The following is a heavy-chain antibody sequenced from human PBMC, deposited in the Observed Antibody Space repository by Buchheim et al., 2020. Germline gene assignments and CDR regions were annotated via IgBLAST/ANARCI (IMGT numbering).Heavy chain of an antibody. CDR1: GFTFTSSA. CDR2: ISGNGVST. Sequence: EVQLLESGGGLVQPGGSLRLSCGASGFTFTSSAMNWVRQAPGKGLEWVSAISGNGVSTYYADSVKGRFTISRDNSKNTLYLQMNSLRAEDTALYYCAKGAYDGTGYQFDYWGQGTL. CDR3: AKGAYDGTGYQFDY. V-gene: IGHV3-23*01. D-gene: IGHD3-22*01. J-gene: IGHJ4*02.